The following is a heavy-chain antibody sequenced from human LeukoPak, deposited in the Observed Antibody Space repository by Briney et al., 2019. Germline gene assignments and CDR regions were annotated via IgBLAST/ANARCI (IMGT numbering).Heavy chain of an antibody. J-gene: IGHJ4*02. CDR2: IYSDGRT. D-gene: IGHD2-21*02. Sequence: GGSLRLSCAASGFSVSSNYMSWVRQAPGKGLEWVSVIYSDGRTYYADSVKGRFTISRDNSKNTLYLQMNSLRAEDTAVYYCARAVVVTAIGYDYWGQGTLVTVSS. CDR3: ARAVVVTAIGYDY. CDR1: GFSVSSNY. V-gene: IGHV3-53*05.